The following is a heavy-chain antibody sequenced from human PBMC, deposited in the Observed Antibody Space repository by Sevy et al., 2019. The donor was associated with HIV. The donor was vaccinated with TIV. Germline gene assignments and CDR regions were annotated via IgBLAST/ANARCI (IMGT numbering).Heavy chain of an antibody. D-gene: IGHD3-3*01. CDR3: ASGRSIYDFWSGYGDYYYYYGMDV. J-gene: IGHJ6*02. V-gene: IGHV4-4*07. CDR2: IYTSGST. Sequence: SETLSLTCTVSGGSISSYYWSWIRQPAGKGLEWIGRIYTSGSTNYNPSLKSRVTMSVDTSKNQFSLRLSSVTAADTAVYYVASGRSIYDFWSGYGDYYYYYGMDVWGQGTTVTVSS. CDR1: GGSISSYY.